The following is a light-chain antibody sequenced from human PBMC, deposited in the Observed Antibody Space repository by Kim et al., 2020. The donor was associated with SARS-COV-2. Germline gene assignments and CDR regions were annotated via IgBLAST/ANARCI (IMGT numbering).Light chain of an antibody. CDR1: KLGDKY. CDR3: QAWDSSNWV. J-gene: IGLJ3*02. Sequence: SYELTQPSSVSVSPGQTASITCSGDKLGDKYACWYQQKPGQSPVLVIYQDSKRPSGIPERFSGPNSGNTATLTISGTQAMDEADYYCQAWDSSNWVFGGG. CDR2: QDS. V-gene: IGLV3-1*01.